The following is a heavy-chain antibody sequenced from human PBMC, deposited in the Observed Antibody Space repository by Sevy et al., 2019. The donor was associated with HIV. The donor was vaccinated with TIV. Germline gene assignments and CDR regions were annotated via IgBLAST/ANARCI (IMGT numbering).Heavy chain of an antibody. V-gene: IGHV3-11*01. CDR1: GFTFSDYY. CDR3: ARVGLGSSEYCTNGVCLFDY. CDR2: ISSSGSTI. J-gene: IGHJ4*02. Sequence: PGGSLRLSCAASGFTFSDYYMSWIRQAPGKGLEWVSYISSSGSTIYYAGSVKGRFTISRDNAKNSLYLQMNSLRAEDMAVYYCARVGLGSSEYCTNGVCLFDYWGQGTLVTVSS. D-gene: IGHD2-8*01.